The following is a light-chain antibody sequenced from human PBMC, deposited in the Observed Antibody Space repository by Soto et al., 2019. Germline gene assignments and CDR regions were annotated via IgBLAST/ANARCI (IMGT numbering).Light chain of an antibody. CDR1: SSDVGGYNY. CDR2: EVN. Sequence: QSVLTQPPSASGSPGQSVAISCTGTSSDVGGYNYVSWYQQHPGKAPKLMIYEVNKRPSGVPDRFSGSKSGNTASLTVSGLQAEDEDDYYCSSYAGRSNVFGTGTRSQS. V-gene: IGLV2-8*01. J-gene: IGLJ1*01. CDR3: SSYAGRSNV.